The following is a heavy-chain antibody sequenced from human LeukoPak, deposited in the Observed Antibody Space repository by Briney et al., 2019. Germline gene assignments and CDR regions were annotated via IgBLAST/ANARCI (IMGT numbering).Heavy chain of an antibody. V-gene: IGHV3-23*01. Sequence: GGSLRLSCAASGFTFSSYAMSWVRQAPGKGLEGVSAISGSGGSTYYADSVKGRFTISRDNSKNTLYLQMNSLRAEDTAIYYCAKDSSSWYYFDYWGQGTLVTVSS. J-gene: IGHJ4*02. CDR2: ISGSGGST. D-gene: IGHD6-13*01. CDR3: AKDSSSWYYFDY. CDR1: GFTFSSYA.